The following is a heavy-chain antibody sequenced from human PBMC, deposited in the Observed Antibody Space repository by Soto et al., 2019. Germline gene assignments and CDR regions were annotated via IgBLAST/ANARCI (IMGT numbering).Heavy chain of an antibody. CDR2: VNHSGST. CDR1: GGSFSGYY. V-gene: IGHV4-34*01. D-gene: IGHD3-10*01. CDR3: ARKARRDYYGSGSFGHAFDI. J-gene: IGHJ3*02. Sequence: PSETLSLTCAVYGGSFSGYYWSWIRQPPGKGLEWIGEVNHSGSTNYNPSLKSRVTISVDTSKNQFSLKLSSVTAADTAVYYCARKARRDYYGSGSFGHAFDIWGQGTMVTVSS.